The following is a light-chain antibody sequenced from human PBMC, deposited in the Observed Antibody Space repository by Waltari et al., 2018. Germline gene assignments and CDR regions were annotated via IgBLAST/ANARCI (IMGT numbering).Light chain of an antibody. V-gene: IGKV1-8*01. CDR1: QGISSY. J-gene: IGKJ1*01. CDR3: QQYYSYPRGT. Sequence: AIRMTQSPSSISASTGDRVTITCRASQGISSYLAWYQQKPGKAPKLLIYAASTLQSGVPSRFSGSGSGTDFTLTISCLQSEDFATYYCQQYYSYPRGTFGQGTKVEIK. CDR2: AAS.